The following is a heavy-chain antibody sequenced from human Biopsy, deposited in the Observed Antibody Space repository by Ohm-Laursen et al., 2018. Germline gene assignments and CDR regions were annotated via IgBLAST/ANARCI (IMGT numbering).Heavy chain of an antibody. V-gene: IGHV4-59*08. J-gene: IGHJ6*02. CDR1: SGSISGYY. D-gene: IGHD5-18*01. Sequence: TLSLTCPVSSGSISGYYWTWIRQAPGKGLEFIGYVYSSGSTNYNPSLKSRATISLDTSRNQVSLRLSSVTAADTAVYYCARGIAVVRSLDVWGQGTTVAVSS. CDR2: VYSSGST. CDR3: ARGIAVVRSLDV.